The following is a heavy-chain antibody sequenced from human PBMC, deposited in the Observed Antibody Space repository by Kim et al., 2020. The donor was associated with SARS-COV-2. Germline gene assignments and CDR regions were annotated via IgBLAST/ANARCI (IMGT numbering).Heavy chain of an antibody. J-gene: IGHJ4*02. CDR3: ARSLGFLPDY. Sequence: SGICYVDAVTGRCPISRDNAKNSVYLQMNSLRADDTALYYCARSLGFLPDYWGQGTRVTVSS. CDR2: SGI. V-gene: IGHV3-7*01.